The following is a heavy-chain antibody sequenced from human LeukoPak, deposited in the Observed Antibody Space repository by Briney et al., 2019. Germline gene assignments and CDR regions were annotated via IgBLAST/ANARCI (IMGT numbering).Heavy chain of an antibody. Sequence: KPSETLSLTCAVSGASISGSNYYWGWIRQPPGKGLEWIGNIYSSGSTYYNASLQSRVTISIDTSKNQFSLRLNSVTAADTAVYYCARALGYYGSGRTGDAFDIWGQGTMVTVSS. CDR2: IYSSGST. V-gene: IGHV4-39*07. D-gene: IGHD3-10*01. CDR3: ARALGYYGSGRTGDAFDI. CDR1: GASISGSNYY. J-gene: IGHJ3*02.